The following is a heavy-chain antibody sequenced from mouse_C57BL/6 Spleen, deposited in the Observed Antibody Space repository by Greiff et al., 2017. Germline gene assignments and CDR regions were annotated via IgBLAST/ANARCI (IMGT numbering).Heavy chain of an antibody. D-gene: IGHD2-3*01. CDR2: IRLKSDNYAT. J-gene: IGHJ4*01. V-gene: IGHV6-3*01. CDR3: TGGWLPNYYAMDY. CDR1: GFTFSNYW. Sequence: EVQLQESGGGLVQPGGSMKLSCVASGFTFSNYWMNWVRQSPEKGLEWVAQIRLKSDNYATHYAESVKGRFTISRDDSKSSVYLQMNNLRAEDTGIYYCTGGWLPNYYAMDYWGQGTSVTVSS.